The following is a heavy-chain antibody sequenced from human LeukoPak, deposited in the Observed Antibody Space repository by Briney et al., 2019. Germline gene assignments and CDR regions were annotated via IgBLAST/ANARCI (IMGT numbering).Heavy chain of an antibody. CDR2: INSDGSST. J-gene: IGHJ4*02. CDR3: ARAPEYLSSSWYGGLFDY. Sequence: GGSLRLSCAASGFTFSSYWMHWVRQAPGKGLVWVSRINSDGSSTSYADSVKGRFTISRDNAKNSLYLQMNSLRAEDTAVYYCARAPEYLSSSWYGGLFDYWGQGTLVTVSS. CDR1: GFTFSSYW. D-gene: IGHD6-13*01. V-gene: IGHV3-74*01.